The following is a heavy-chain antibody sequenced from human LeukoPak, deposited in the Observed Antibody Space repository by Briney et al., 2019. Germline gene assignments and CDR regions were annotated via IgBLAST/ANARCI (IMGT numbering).Heavy chain of an antibody. D-gene: IGHD1-26*01. CDR3: AKDRSIGTYYTFDH. CDR1: GFTFSDYA. J-gene: IGHJ4*02. V-gene: IGHV3-23*01. CDR2: LSGSGVMT. Sequence: GGSLRLSCAVSGFTFSDYAMTWVRQAPGKWLEWGATLSGSGVMTYYADSVEGRFTVSGDTSKNTIHLQMHSLTAADTAVYYCAKDRSIGTYYTFDHWGQGTLVTVSS.